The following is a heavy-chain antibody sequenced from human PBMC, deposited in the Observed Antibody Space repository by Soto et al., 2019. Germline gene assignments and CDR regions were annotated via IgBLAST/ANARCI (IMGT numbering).Heavy chain of an antibody. CDR3: ARETMGNIVATAPFDY. D-gene: IGHD5-12*01. V-gene: IGHV3-11*01. CDR2: ISSSGSTI. J-gene: IGHJ4*02. CDR1: GFTFSDYY. Sequence: LRLSCAASGFTFSDYYMSWIRQAPGKGLEWVSYISSSGSTIYYADSVKGRFTISRDNAKNSLYLQMNSLRAEDTAVYYCARETMGNIVATAPFDYWGQGTLVTVSS.